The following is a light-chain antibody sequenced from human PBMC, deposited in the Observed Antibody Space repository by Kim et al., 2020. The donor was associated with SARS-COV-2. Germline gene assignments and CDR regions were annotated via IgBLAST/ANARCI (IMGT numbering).Light chain of an antibody. Sequence: SPGERATLSCRASQSVSSSYLAWDQQKPGQPPRLLIYGASSRATGIPDRFSGSGSGTDFTLTISRLEPEDFAVYYCQQYGSSSMYTFGQGTKLEI. CDR3: QQYGSSSMYT. V-gene: IGKV3-20*01. CDR1: QSVSSSY. CDR2: GAS. J-gene: IGKJ2*01.